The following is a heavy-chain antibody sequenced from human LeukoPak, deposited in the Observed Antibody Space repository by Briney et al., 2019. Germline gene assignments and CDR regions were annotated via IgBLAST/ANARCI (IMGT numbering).Heavy chain of an antibody. CDR2: ISRNGGST. J-gene: IGHJ3*02. CDR3: VKESGFMVAPNSAFDI. D-gene: IGHD4/OR15-4a*01. Sequence: GGSLRISCSASGSTFNSYPVHWVRQAPGKGLEYVSGISRNGGSTYYADSVKGRFTISRDNSKNTLYLQMSSLRAEDTAVYYCVKESGFMVAPNSAFDIWGQGTIVIVSS. CDR1: GSTFNSYP. V-gene: IGHV3-64D*06.